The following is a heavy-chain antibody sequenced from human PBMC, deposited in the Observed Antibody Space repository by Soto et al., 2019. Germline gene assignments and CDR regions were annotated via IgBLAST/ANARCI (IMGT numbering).Heavy chain of an antibody. J-gene: IGHJ5*02. CDR3: ARVIDSSSWFWFDP. V-gene: IGHV4-31*03. D-gene: IGHD6-13*01. CDR2: IYYSGST. CDR1: GGSISSGGYY. Sequence: QVQLQESGPGLVKPSQTLSLTCTVSGGSISSGGYYWSWIRQHPGKGLEWIGYIYYSGSTYYNPSLKSRVTRSVDTSKNQFSLKLSSVTAADTAVYYCARVIDSSSWFWFDPWGQGTLVTVSS.